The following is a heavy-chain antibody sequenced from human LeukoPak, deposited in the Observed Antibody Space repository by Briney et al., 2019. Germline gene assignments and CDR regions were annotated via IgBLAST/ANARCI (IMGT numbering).Heavy chain of an antibody. CDR3: ARGRWLQFFFDY. CDR2: IYYSGST. J-gene: IGHJ4*02. V-gene: IGHV4-39*07. Sequence: SQTLSLTCTVSGGSISSSSYYWGWIRQPPGKGLEWIGSIYYSGSTNYNPALKSRVTISVDTSKNQFSLKLSSVTAADTAVYYCARGRWLQFFFDYWGQGTLVTVSS. D-gene: IGHD5-24*01. CDR1: GGSISSSSYY.